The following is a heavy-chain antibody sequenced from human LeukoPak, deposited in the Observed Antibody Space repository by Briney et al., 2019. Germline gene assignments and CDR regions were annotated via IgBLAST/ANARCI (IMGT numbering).Heavy chain of an antibody. CDR3: ARVGTVEDYYGSGSYYRQDAFDI. CDR2: IIPILGIA. J-gene: IGHJ3*02. CDR1: GGTFSSYA. Sequence: GASVKVSCKASGGTFSSYAISWVRQAPGQGLEWMGRIIPILGIANYAQKFQGRVTITADKSTSTAYMELSSLRSEDTAVYYCARVGTVEDYYGSGSYYRQDAFDIWGQGTMVTVSS. V-gene: IGHV1-69*04. D-gene: IGHD3-10*01.